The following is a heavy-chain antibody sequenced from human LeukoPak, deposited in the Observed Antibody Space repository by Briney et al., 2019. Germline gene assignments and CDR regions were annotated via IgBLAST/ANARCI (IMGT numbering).Heavy chain of an antibody. V-gene: IGHV1-24*01. Sequence: ASVKVSCKVSGYTLTELSMHWVRQAPGKGLEWMGGFDPEDGETIYAQKFQGRVTMTEDTSTDTAYMELSSLRAEDTAVYYCAREELLTWRVAATLDYWGQGTLVTVSS. CDR2: FDPEDGET. J-gene: IGHJ4*02. D-gene: IGHD2-15*01. CDR3: AREELLTWRVAATLDY. CDR1: GYTLTELS.